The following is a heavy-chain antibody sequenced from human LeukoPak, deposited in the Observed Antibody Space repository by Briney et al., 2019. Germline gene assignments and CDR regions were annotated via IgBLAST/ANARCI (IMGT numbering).Heavy chain of an antibody. V-gene: IGHV4-34*01. Sequence: SETLSLTCGLFGRSIIGYHWNWIRQSPGKGLEWVGEINHSGSANYNPSFKSRVTISLDTSKNQFSLELRSVTAADTAVYYCARDPTTVVSVPYYFDDWGQGTLVTVSS. CDR2: INHSGSA. J-gene: IGHJ4*02. CDR3: ARDPTTVVSVPYYFDD. CDR1: GRSIIGYH. D-gene: IGHD4-11*01.